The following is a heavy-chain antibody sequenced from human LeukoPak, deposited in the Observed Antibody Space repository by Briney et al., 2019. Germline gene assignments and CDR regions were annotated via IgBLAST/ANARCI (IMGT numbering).Heavy chain of an antibody. V-gene: IGHV4-4*07. D-gene: IGHD6-19*01. Sequence: PSETLSLTCTVSGGSIRSYFWTWIRQPAGKGLEWIGHLYTNGSTNYNPSLKSRVTMSVDTSKNQVSLKLSSVTAADTAVYFCARGIPVAEKDSYLYLDVWGKGTTVTISS. CDR2: LYTNGST. J-gene: IGHJ6*03. CDR1: GGSIRSYF. CDR3: ARGIPVAEKDSYLYLDV.